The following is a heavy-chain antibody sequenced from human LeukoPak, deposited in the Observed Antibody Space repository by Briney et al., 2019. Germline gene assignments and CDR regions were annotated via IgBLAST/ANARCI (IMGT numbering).Heavy chain of an antibody. CDR3: ASDLNVDTAMGPYYYYMDV. D-gene: IGHD5-18*01. CDR1: GYSISSGYH. Sequence: SETLSLTCTVSGYSISSGYHWGWIRQPPGKGLEWIGSIYHSGSTYYNPSLKSRVTISVDTSKNQFSLKLSSVTAADTAVYYCASDLNVDTAMGPYYYYMDVWGKGTTVTVSS. CDR2: IYHSGST. J-gene: IGHJ6*03. V-gene: IGHV4-38-2*02.